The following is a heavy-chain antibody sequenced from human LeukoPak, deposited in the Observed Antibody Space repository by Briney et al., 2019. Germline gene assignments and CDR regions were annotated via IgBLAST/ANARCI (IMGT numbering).Heavy chain of an antibody. CDR1: GGTFSSYA. CDR3: ARARPRAVADLDY. Sequence: ASVKVSCKASGGTFSSYAISWVRQAPGQGLEWMGGIIPIFGTANYAQKFQGRVTITRDTSASTAYMELSSLRSEDTAVYYCARARPRAVADLDYWGQGTLVTVSS. V-gene: IGHV1-69*05. D-gene: IGHD6-19*01. J-gene: IGHJ4*02. CDR2: IIPIFGTA.